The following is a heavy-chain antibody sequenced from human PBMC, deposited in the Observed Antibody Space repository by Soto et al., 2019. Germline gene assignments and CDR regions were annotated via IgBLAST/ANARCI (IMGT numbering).Heavy chain of an antibody. CDR3: ARDGGNSSSWFPMDV. CDR2: IYHSGST. CDR1: GGSISSSNW. D-gene: IGHD6-13*01. Sequence: PSETLSLTCAVSGGSISSSNWWSWVRQPPGKGLEWIGEIYHSGSTNYNPSLKSRVTISVDKSKNQFSLKLSSVTAADTAVYYCARDGGNSSSWFPMDVWGQGTTVTVSS. J-gene: IGHJ6*02. V-gene: IGHV4-4*02.